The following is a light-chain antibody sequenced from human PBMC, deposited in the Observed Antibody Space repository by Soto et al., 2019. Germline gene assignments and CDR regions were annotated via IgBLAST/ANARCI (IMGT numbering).Light chain of an antibody. Sequence: EVVMTQSPATLSVSPGQRVTLSCRASHSVSSSLAWYQQKPGQAPRLLISGASTRAAGVPARFSGSGSGTDFTLTISSLQSEDFAVYYCQHYKTLPWTGGQGTKVEIK. CDR1: HSVSSS. V-gene: IGKV3-15*01. J-gene: IGKJ1*01. CDR2: GAS. CDR3: QHYKTLPWT.